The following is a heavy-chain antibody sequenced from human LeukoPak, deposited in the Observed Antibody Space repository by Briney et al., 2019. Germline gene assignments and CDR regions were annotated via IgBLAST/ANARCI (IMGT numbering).Heavy chain of an antibody. V-gene: IGHV1-46*01. CDR2: IDPSGGST. D-gene: IGHD4-17*01. Sequence: GASVKVSCKASGYTFTSYYMHWVRQAPGQGLEWMGIIDPSGGSTSYAQKFQGRVTMTRDTSTSTVYMELSSLRSEDTAVYYCARAPDGTTVTATPLDVWGQGTTVTVS. CDR1: GYTFTSYY. J-gene: IGHJ6*02. CDR3: ARAPDGTTVTATPLDV.